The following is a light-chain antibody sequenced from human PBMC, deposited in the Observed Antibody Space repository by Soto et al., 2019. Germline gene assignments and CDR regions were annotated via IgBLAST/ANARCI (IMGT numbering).Light chain of an antibody. CDR1: QRVLYSSNNKNY. CDR2: WAS. J-gene: IGKJ1*01. CDR3: QQYDSTPRA. Sequence: DIVMTHSPDSLAVSLGERASINCKSSQRVLYSSNNKNYLAWYQQKPGQPRELLIYWASTRESGVRDRFSGSGSGTDFTLTISSLQAEDVVVYYCQQYDSTPRAFGQGTKVDI. V-gene: IGKV4-1*01.